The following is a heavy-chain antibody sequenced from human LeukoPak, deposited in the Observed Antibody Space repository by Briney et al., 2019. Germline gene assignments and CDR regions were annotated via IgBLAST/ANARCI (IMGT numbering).Heavy chain of an antibody. CDR3: AKLTRD. CDR2: IYSGGST. V-gene: IGHV3-66*01. CDR1: GFTFDDFA. J-gene: IGHJ4*02. Sequence: PGGSLRLSCAASGFTFDDFAMSWVRQAPGKGLEWVSVIYSGGSTFYADSVKGRFTIARDHSKNTLYLQMNSLRAEDTAVYYCAKLTRDWGQGTLVTVSS. D-gene: IGHD7-27*01.